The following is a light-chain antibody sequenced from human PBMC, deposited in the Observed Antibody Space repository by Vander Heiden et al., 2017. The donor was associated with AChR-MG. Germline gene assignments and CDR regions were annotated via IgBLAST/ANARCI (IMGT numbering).Light chain of an antibody. CDR3: QQLNSYPHT. CDR1: QGISSY. J-gene: IGKJ2*01. CDR2: AAS. V-gene: IGKV1-9*01. Sequence: DIQLTQSPSFLSTSVGDRVTITCRASQGISSYLAWYQQKPGKAPKLLIFAASTLQSGVPSRFSGGGSGTEFTLTISSLQPEDFATYYCQQLNSYPHTFGQGTTLEIK.